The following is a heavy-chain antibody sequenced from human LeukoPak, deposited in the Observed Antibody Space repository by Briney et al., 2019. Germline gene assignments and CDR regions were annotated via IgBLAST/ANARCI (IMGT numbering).Heavy chain of an antibody. D-gene: IGHD2-2*02. CDR3: ARLVPAAILPFDY. CDR1: GYTFTGYY. CDR2: INPNSGGT. Sequence: ASVKVSCKASGYTFTGYYMHWVRQAPGQGLEWMGWINPNSGGTNYAQKFQGRVTMTRDTSISTAYMELSRLRSDDTAVYYCARLVPAAILPFDYWGQGTLVTVSS. V-gene: IGHV1-2*02. J-gene: IGHJ4*02.